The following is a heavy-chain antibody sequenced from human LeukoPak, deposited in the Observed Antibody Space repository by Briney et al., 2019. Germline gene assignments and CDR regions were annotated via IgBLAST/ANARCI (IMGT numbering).Heavy chain of an antibody. V-gene: IGHV4-4*07. Sequence: SETLSLTCTVSGGPISSYYWSWIRQPAGKGLEWIGRIYTSGSTNYNPSLKSRVTMSVDTSKNQFSLKLSSVTAADTAVYYCARDQGDNYYGSGSYMNWFDPWGQGTLVTVSS. CDR2: IYTSGST. D-gene: IGHD3-10*01. CDR3: ARDQGDNYYGSGSYMNWFDP. CDR1: GGPISSYY. J-gene: IGHJ5*02.